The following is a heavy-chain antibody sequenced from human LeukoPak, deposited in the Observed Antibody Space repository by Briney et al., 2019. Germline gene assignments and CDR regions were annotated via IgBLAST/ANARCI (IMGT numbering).Heavy chain of an antibody. J-gene: IGHJ4*02. V-gene: IGHV1-8*01. CDR1: GYTFTSYD. Sequence: ASVKVSCKASGYTFTSYDINWVRQATGQGLEWMGWMNPNSGNTGYAPKFQGRVTTTRNTSISTAYMELSSLRSEDTAVYYCARKSTPTSGWTPFDSWGQGTLVVVSS. CDR3: ARKSTPTSGWTPFDS. D-gene: IGHD6-19*01. CDR2: MNPNSGNT.